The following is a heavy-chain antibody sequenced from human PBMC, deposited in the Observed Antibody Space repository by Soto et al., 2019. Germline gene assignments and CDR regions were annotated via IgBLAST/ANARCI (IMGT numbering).Heavy chain of an antibody. V-gene: IGHV1-18*01. CDR2: ISAYSGNT. J-gene: IGHJ4*02. Sequence: ASVKVSCKASGYTFTSYGISWVRQAPGRGLEWMGWISAYSGNTNYAQKLQGRVTMTTDTSTSTAYMELRSLRSDDTAVYYCARSYYGSGSYSHWGQGTLVTVSS. CDR3: ARSYYGSGSYSH. D-gene: IGHD3-10*01. CDR1: GYTFTSYG.